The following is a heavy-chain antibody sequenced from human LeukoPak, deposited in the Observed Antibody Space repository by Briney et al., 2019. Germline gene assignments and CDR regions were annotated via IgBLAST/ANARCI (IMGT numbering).Heavy chain of an antibody. D-gene: IGHD3-3*01. Sequence: GGSLRLSCAASGFTFSKYTIHWVRQAPGKGLEWVAVISNDGSNKYYADSVKGRFTISRDNSKNTLYLQMDSLRAEDTAVYCCARGDFGVVITYSWFDPWGQGTLVTVSS. V-gene: IGHV3-30*04. CDR2: ISNDGSNK. CDR3: ARGDFGVVITYSWFDP. J-gene: IGHJ5*02. CDR1: GFTFSKYT.